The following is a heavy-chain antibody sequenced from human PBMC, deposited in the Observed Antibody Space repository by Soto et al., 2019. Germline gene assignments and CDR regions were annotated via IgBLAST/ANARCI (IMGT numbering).Heavy chain of an antibody. CDR1: GFTFSSYG. CDR2: ISYDGSNK. D-gene: IGHD6-13*01. CDR3: AKTSPHRYGSIAAAGFDY. Sequence: GGSLRLSCAASGFTFSSYGMHWVRQAPGKGLEWVAVISYDGSNKYYADSVKGRFTISRDNSKNTLYLQMNSLRAEYTAVYSCAKTSPHRYGSIAAAGFDYWGQGTLVTVSS. J-gene: IGHJ4*02. V-gene: IGHV3-30*18.